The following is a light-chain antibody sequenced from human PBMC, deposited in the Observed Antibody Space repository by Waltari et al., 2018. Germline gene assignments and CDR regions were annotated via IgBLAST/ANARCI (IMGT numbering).Light chain of an antibody. CDR1: ETIASDY. CDR2: GTS. V-gene: IGKV3-20*01. CDR3: QQSHALPIT. J-gene: IGKJ5*01. Sequence: EIELTQSPVTLSLSPGDRATVSCRATETIASDYLAWYQQKVGQAPRLLIYGTSYRATDIPDRFSGSGSGTEFSLVIRRLEPEDFAVYYCQQSHALPITFSQGTRLEIK.